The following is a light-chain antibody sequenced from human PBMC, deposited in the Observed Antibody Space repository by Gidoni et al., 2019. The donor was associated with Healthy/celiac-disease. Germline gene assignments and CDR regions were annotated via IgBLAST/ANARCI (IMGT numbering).Light chain of an antibody. V-gene: IGLV1-40*01. Sequence: QSVLTQPPSVSGSPGQRVTISCTGSSSNIGAGYAVHWYQQLPGTAPKLLIYGNRNRPSGVPDRFSGSKSGTSASLAITGLQAEDEADYYCQSYDSGLSGSKVFGTGTKVTVL. J-gene: IGLJ1*01. CDR3: QSYDSGLSGSKV. CDR2: GNR. CDR1: SSNIGAGYA.